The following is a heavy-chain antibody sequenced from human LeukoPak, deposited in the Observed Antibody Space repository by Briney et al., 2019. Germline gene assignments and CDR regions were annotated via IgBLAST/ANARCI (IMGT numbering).Heavy chain of an antibody. CDR1: GYTFTGYY. Sequence: GASVKVSCKASGYTFTGYYMHWVRQAPGQGLEWMGWINPNSGGTNHAQKFQGRVTMTRDTSISTAYMELSRLRSDDTAVYYCARAPRSVGDAFDIWGQGTMVTVSS. D-gene: IGHD1-26*01. CDR2: INPNSGGT. CDR3: ARAPRSVGDAFDI. J-gene: IGHJ3*02. V-gene: IGHV1-2*02.